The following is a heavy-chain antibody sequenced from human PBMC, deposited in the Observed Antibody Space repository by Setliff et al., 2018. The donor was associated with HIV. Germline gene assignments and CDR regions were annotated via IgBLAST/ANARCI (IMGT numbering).Heavy chain of an antibody. V-gene: IGHV4-39*01. J-gene: IGHJ4*02. CDR2: IYYSGST. CDR1: GGSISSGSYY. CDR3: ARTACSLAMGCYFDF. D-gene: IGHD2-8*01. Sequence: PSETLSLTCTVSGGSISSGSYYWSWIRQPPGKGLEWIGSIYYSGSTYYNPSLKSRVTISVDTSKNQFSLKLSSVTAADTAVYYCARTACSLAMGCYFDFWGRGTLVTVSS.